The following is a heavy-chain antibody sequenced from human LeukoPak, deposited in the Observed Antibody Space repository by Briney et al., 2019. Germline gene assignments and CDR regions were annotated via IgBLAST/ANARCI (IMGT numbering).Heavy chain of an antibody. CDR3: ARAKLTGYYKKGYYYYGMDV. V-gene: IGHV4-34*01. CDR2: INHSGST. D-gene: IGHD3-9*01. Sequence: SETLSLTCAVYGGSFSGYYWSWIRQPPGKGLEWIGEINHSGSTNYNPSLKSRVTISVDKYKNQFSLNLSSVTAADTAVYYCARAKLTGYYKKGYYYYGMDVWGKGTTVTVSS. CDR1: GGSFSGYY. J-gene: IGHJ6*04.